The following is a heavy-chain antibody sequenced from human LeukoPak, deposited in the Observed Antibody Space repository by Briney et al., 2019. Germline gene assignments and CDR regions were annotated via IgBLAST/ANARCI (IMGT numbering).Heavy chain of an antibody. CDR2: IREDGGDI. J-gene: IGHJ1*01. Sequence: PGGSLRLSCAASGFTFTNYWMSWVRQAPGKGPEWVAMIREDGGDIYYVDSVKGRFTISRDNAKNSLFLQMNSLGAEDTAVYYCVRDRGSGSSQTHEFFEHWGQGTLVTVSS. CDR1: GFTFTNYW. CDR3: VRDRGSGSSQTHEFFEH. V-gene: IGHV3-7*01. D-gene: IGHD1-26*01.